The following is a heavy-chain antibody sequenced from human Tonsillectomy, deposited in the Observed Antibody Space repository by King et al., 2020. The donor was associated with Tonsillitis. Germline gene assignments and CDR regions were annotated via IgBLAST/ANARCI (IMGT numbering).Heavy chain of an antibody. Sequence: VQLVESGGGLVKPGGSLRLSCAASGFTFSDYYMSWIRQAPGKGLEGVSYISSSRSYTNYADSVKGRFTISRDNAKNSQYMRMHRLRAEDTAVYYCARGTRYYYERSGYYSPPPTDIWGQGKMVTVSS. CDR1: GFTFSDYY. V-gene: IGHV3-11*05. CDR3: ARGTRYYYERSGYYSPPPTDI. CDR2: ISSSRSYT. J-gene: IGHJ3*02. D-gene: IGHD3-22*01.